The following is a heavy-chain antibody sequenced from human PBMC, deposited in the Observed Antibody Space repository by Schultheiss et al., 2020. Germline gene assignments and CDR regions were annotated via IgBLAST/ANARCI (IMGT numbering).Heavy chain of an antibody. CDR2: ISGSGGST. CDR1: GFTVSSNY. D-gene: IGHD2-21*01. CDR3: AKDLGCGGDCYAFDI. V-gene: IGHV3-23*01. J-gene: IGHJ3*02. Sequence: GGSLRLSCAASGFTVSSNYMSWVRQAPGKGLEWVSVISGSGGSTYYADSVKGRFTISRDNSKNTLYLQMNSLRAEDMAVYYCAKDLGCGGDCYAFDIWGQGTMVTVSS.